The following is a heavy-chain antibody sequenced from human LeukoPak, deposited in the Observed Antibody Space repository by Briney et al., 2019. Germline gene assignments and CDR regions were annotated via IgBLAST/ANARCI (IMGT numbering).Heavy chain of an antibody. V-gene: IGHV4-39*07. CDR2: IYYSGST. Sequence: SETLSLTCTVSGGSISSSSYYWGWIRQPPGKGLEWIGSIYYSGSTYYNPSLKSRVTISVDTSKNQFSLKLRSVTAADTAVYYCARDYGDIPPDWYYDLWGRGTLVTVSS. CDR3: ARDYGDIPPDWYYDL. CDR1: GGSISSSSYY. D-gene: IGHD4-17*01. J-gene: IGHJ2*01.